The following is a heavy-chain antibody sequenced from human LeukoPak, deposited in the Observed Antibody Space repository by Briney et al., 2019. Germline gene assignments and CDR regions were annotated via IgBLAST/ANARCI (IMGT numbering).Heavy chain of an antibody. V-gene: IGHV4-59*08. J-gene: IGHJ4*02. CDR3: ARHRYTSSSSYFDF. D-gene: IGHD6-6*01. CDR1: GGSISGYY. Sequence: SETLSLTCTVSGGSISGYYWTWIRQPPGKGLEWIGYIYSSGSTDYNPSLKSRVTISVDTSKNQFSLRLSSVTAADTAVYYCARHRYTSSSSYFDFWGQGTLVTVSS. CDR2: IYSSGST.